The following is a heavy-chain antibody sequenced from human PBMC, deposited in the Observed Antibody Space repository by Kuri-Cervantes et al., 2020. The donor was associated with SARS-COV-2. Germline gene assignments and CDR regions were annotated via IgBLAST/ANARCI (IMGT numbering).Heavy chain of an antibody. CDR2: IIPILGTP. D-gene: IGHD7-27*01. J-gene: IGHJ4*02. Sequence: SVKVSCKASGGTFSSYAASWVRQAPGQGLEWMGGIIPILGTPNYAQKFQGRVTITADESTSTAFMELSSLRSEDTAVYYCARDLRLGKSLDYWGQGTLVTVSS. V-gene: IGHV1-69*13. CDR3: ARDLRLGKSLDY. CDR1: GGTFSSYA.